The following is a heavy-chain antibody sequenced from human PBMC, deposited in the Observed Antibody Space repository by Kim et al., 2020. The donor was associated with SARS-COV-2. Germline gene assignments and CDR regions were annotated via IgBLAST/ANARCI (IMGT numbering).Heavy chain of an antibody. V-gene: IGHV4-4*02. CDR3: ARKGLTGFDY. Sequence: NTNYNPSLKSRVTISVDKSKNQFSLKLSSVTAADTAVYYCARKGLTGFDYWGQGTLVTVSS. CDR2: NT. D-gene: IGHD3-9*01. J-gene: IGHJ4*02.